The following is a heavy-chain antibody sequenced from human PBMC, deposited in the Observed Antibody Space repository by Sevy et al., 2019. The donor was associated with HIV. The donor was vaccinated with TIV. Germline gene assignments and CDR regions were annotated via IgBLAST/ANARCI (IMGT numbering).Heavy chain of an antibody. CDR3: TRVEGAADWGLDV. J-gene: IGHJ6*02. D-gene: IGHD1-26*01. CDR2: IRSKAYGGTT. V-gene: IGHV3-49*04. CDR1: GFTFDDYT. Sequence: GGSLRLSCRASGFTFDDYTMSWVRQAPGKGLEWVAFIRSKAYGGTTEYAAAVKGRFTISRVESKSIAYLQMNSLKTEDTAVYYCTRVEGAADWGLDVWGQGTTVTVSS.